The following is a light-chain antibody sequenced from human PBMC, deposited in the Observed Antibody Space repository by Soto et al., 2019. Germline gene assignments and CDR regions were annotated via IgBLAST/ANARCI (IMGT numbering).Light chain of an antibody. CDR1: GTDIGAYNF. Sequence: QSALAQPPSASGSPGQSVTISCTGSGTDIGAYNFVSWYQQHPRKAPKLMIFGVTERPSGVPDRFSGSKSGNTASLTVSGLQADDEAVYYCYSYAGRNIGVFGGGTKLTVL. J-gene: IGLJ3*02. CDR2: GVT. CDR3: YSYAGRNIGV. V-gene: IGLV2-8*01.